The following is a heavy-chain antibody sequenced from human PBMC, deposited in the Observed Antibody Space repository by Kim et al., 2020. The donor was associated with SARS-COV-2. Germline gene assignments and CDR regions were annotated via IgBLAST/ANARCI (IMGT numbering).Heavy chain of an antibody. CDR2: FYYTGAT. Sequence: SETLSLTCSVSGDSISNGGHYWSWIRQQPGKGLEWIGYFYYTGATYYNQSLKSRLSISVDTYNNPFSLKLTSVTVADTAIYYCARDRSGYYVFDFWSQGSLVTVSS. J-gene: IGHJ4*02. CDR1: GDSISNGGHY. D-gene: IGHD1-26*01. V-gene: IGHV4-31*03. CDR3: ARDRSGYYVFDF.